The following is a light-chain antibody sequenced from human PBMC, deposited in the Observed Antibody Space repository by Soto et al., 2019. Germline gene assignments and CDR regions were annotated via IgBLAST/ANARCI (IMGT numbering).Light chain of an antibody. J-gene: IGKJ1*01. Sequence: DIQMTQSPSSLSASVGDRVTITCRASQSISSYLNWYQQKPGKAPKLLIYAASSLQSGVPSRFSGSGSGTDFTLTISSLQPEDFATYYCLQDHDYSWTFGQGTKVDIK. CDR3: LQDHDYSWT. V-gene: IGKV1-39*01. CDR1: QSISSY. CDR2: AAS.